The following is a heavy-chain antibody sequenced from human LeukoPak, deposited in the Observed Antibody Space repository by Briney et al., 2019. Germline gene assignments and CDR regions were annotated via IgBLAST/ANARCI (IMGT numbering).Heavy chain of an antibody. CDR3: ARGDDILTGYSFDY. CDR2: MNPNSGNT. Sequence: ASVKVSCKASGYTFTSYDINWVRQATGQGPEWMGWMNPNSGNTGYAQKFQGRVTMTRNTSISTAYMELSSLRSEDTAVYYCARGDDILTGYSFDYWGQGTLVTVSS. D-gene: IGHD3-9*01. J-gene: IGHJ4*02. CDR1: GYTFTSYD. V-gene: IGHV1-8*01.